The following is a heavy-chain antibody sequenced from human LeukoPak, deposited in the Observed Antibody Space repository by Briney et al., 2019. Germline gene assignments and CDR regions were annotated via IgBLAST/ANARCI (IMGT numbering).Heavy chain of an antibody. CDR3: ARDASKREVNWFDP. Sequence: ASVKVSCKASGYTFTGYYMHWVRQAPGQGLEWMGWINPNSGGTNYAQRFQGRVTMTGDTSISTAYMELSRLRSDDTAVYYCARDASKREVNWFDPWGQGTLVTVSS. D-gene: IGHD1-26*01. V-gene: IGHV1-2*02. CDR1: GYTFTGYY. J-gene: IGHJ5*02. CDR2: INPNSGGT.